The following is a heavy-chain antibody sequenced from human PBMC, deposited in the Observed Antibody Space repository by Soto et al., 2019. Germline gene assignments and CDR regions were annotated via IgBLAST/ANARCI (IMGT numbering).Heavy chain of an antibody. D-gene: IGHD3-3*01. CDR1: GGSISTSDYS. V-gene: IGHV4-30-2*01. CDR2: IYQSGRT. CDR3: AREMTIFGVAPGGGVDV. J-gene: IGHJ6*02. Sequence: QLQLQESGSGLVRPSQTLSLTCAVSGGSISTSDYSWSWIRQAPGRGLEWIGSIYQSGRTYYIPSLKSRAAMSLDKSKNQFSLNITSAVAADTARYYCAREMTIFGVAPGGGVDVWGQGTTVTVYS.